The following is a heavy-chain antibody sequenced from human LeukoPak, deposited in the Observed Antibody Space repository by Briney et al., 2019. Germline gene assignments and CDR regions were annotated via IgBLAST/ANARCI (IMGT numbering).Heavy chain of an antibody. J-gene: IGHJ4*02. V-gene: IGHV3-30*18. D-gene: IGHD5-24*01. CDR3: AKEIVGDGYINWGDY. CDR1: GFTFNSYA. Sequence: PGGSLRLSCAASGFTFNSYAMHWVRQAPGKGLEWVAVVSYDGSTNYYADSVKGRFTISRDNSKNTLYLQMNSLRAEDTAVYYCAKEIVGDGYINWGDYWGQGTLVTVSS. CDR2: VSYDGSTN.